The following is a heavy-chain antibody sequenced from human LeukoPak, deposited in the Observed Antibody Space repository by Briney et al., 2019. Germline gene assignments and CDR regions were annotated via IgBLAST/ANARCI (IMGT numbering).Heavy chain of an antibody. J-gene: IGHJ3*02. Sequence: PGGSLRLSCAASGFTFSSYWMHWVRQAPGKGLVWVSRISTDGSSTNSADSVKGRLTISRDNAKNTLYLQMNSLRAEGTAVYYCVREYSSSSGRAFDIWGQETMVTVSP. V-gene: IGHV3-74*01. CDR1: GFTFSSYW. CDR3: VREYSSSSGRAFDI. CDR2: ISTDGSST. D-gene: IGHD6-6*01.